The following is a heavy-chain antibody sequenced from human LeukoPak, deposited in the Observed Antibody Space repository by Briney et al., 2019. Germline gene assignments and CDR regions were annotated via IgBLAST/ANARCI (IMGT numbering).Heavy chain of an antibody. J-gene: IGHJ4*02. CDR3: TTDGYTGYAGY. CDR1: GFPFSTAW. Sequence: GSLRLSCAASGFPFSTAWMNWVRPAPGKGLEWVGHIKSNTDGGTTHYAAPVRGRFTISRDDSENTLYLEMDSLKTDDTAVYYCTTDGYTGYAGYWGQGTLVTVSS. V-gene: IGHV3-15*07. D-gene: IGHD5-12*01. CDR2: IKSNTDGGTT.